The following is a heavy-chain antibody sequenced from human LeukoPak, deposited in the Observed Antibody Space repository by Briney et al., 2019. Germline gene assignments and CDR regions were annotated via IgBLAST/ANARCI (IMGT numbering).Heavy chain of an antibody. Sequence: SETLSLTCTVYGGSISSSSYYWGWIRQPPGKGLEWIGSIYYSGSTYYNPSLKSRVTISVDTSKNQFSLKLSSVTAADTAVYYCARAGELLYYYYYYMDVWGKGTTVTVSS. CDR3: ARAGELLYYYYYYMDV. V-gene: IGHV4-39*07. D-gene: IGHD1-26*01. CDR1: GGSISSSSYY. CDR2: IYYSGST. J-gene: IGHJ6*03.